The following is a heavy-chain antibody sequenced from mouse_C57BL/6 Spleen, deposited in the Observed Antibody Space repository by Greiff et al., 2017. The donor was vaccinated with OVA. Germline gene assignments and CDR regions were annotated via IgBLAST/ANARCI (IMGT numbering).Heavy chain of an antibody. CDR2: INPSTGGT. J-gene: IGHJ2*01. CDR1: GYSFTGYY. CDR3: ARGEVVVSYYFDY. D-gene: IGHD1-1*01. V-gene: IGHV1-42*01. Sequence: VQLKQSGPELVKPGASVKISCKASGYSFTGYYMNWVKQSPEKSLEWIGEINPSTGGTTYNQKFKAKATLTVDKSSSTAYMQLKSLTSEDSAVYYCARGEVVVSYYFDYWGQGTTLTVAS.